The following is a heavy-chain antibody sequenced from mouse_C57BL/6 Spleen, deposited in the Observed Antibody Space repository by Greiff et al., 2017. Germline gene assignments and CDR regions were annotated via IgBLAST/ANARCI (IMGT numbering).Heavy chain of an antibody. CDR1: GYTFTDYE. CDR2: IDPETGGT. D-gene: IGHD1-1*01. Sequence: QVQLQQSGAELVRPGASVTLSCKASGYTFTDYEMHWVKQTPVHGLEWIGAIDPETGGTAYNQKFKGKAILTADKSSSTAYMELRSLTSEDSAVYYCTRTHYGSSWFAYWGQGTLVTVSA. J-gene: IGHJ3*01. V-gene: IGHV1-15*01. CDR3: TRTHYGSSWFAY.